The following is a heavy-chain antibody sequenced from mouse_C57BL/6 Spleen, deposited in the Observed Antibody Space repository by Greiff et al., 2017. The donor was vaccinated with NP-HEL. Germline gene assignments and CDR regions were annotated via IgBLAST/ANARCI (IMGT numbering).Heavy chain of an antibody. V-gene: IGHV1-69*01. Sequence: VQLQQPGAELVMPGASVKLSCKASGYTFTSYWMHWVKQRPGQGLEWIGEIDPSDSYTNYNQKFKGKSTLTVDKSSSTAYMQLSSLTSEDSAVYYCARRGLGRYFDVWGTGTTVTVSS. D-gene: IGHD4-1*01. CDR1: GYTFTSYW. CDR2: IDPSDSYT. CDR3: ARRGLGRYFDV. J-gene: IGHJ1*03.